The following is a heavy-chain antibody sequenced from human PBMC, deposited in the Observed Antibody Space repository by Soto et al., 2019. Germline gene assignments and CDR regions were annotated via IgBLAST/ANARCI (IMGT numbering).Heavy chain of an antibody. Sequence: QLQLQESGPGLVKPSETLSLTCTVSGGSISSSSYYWGWIRQPPGKGLEWIGSIYYSGSTYYNPSLKSRVTIPVDTSKNQFPPKLSPVTDADTAVYYCARHVAGYRSGLDYWGQGTLVTVSS. CDR3: ARHVAGYRSGLDY. V-gene: IGHV4-39*01. J-gene: IGHJ4*02. CDR2: IYYSGST. CDR1: GGSISSSSYY. D-gene: IGHD6-19*01.